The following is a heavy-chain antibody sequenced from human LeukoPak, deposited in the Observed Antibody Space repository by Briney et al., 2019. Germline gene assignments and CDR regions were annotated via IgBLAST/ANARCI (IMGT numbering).Heavy chain of an antibody. CDR3: ARGYGSGPRAFDI. J-gene: IGHJ3*02. V-gene: IGHV3-48*01. D-gene: IGHD2-15*01. CDR2: ISSSSSTI. Sequence: GGSLRLSCAASGFTFSRDSMNWVRQAPGKGLEWVSYISSSSSTIYYADSVKGRFTISRDNAKNSLYLQMNSLRAEDTAVYYCARGYGSGPRAFDIWGQGTMVTVSS. CDR1: GFTFSRDS.